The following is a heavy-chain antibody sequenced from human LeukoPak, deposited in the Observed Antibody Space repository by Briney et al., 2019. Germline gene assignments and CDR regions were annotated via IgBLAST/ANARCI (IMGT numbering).Heavy chain of an antibody. J-gene: IGHJ6*03. D-gene: IGHD3-10*01. V-gene: IGHV4-4*07. CDR3: AREGFRDLAGYYYYYMDV. Sequence: PSETLSLTCTVSGGSTSSYYWSWIRQPAGKGLEWIGRICTSGSTNYNPSLKSRVTMSVDTSKNQFSLKLSSVTAADTAVYYCAREGFRDLAGYYYYYMDVWGKGTTVTVSS. CDR2: ICTSGST. CDR1: GGSTSSYY.